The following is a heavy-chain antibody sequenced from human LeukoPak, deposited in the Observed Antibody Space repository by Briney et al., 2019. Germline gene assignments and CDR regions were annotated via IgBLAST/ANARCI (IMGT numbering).Heavy chain of an antibody. V-gene: IGHV1-18*01. CDR3: ARDEPITGTTSHADY. J-gene: IGHJ4*02. D-gene: IGHD1-7*01. CDR2: ISAYNGNT. CDR1: GYTFTSYG. Sequence: ASVKVSCKASGYTFTSYGISWVRQAPGRGLEWMGWISAYNGNTNYAQKLQGRVTMTTDTSTSTAYMELRSLRSDDTAVYYCARDEPITGTTSHADYWGQGTLVTVSS.